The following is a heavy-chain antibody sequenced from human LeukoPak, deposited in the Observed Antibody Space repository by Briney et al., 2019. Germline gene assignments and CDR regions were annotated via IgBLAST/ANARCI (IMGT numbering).Heavy chain of an antibody. CDR1: GGSISSGDYY. D-gene: IGHD2-21*01. CDR3: ARYRIWWPKSFDY. Sequence: PSETLSLTCTVSGGSISSGDYYWSWIRQPPGKGLEWIGYIYYSGSTYYNPSLKSRVTISVDTSKNQFSLKLSSVTVADTAVYYCARYRIWWPKSFDYWGQGTLVTVSS. CDR2: IYYSGST. V-gene: IGHV4-30-4*08. J-gene: IGHJ4*02.